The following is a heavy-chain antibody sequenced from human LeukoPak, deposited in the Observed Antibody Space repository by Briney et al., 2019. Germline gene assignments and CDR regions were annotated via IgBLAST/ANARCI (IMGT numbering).Heavy chain of an antibody. Sequence: ASVKVSCKASGYTFTSYDINWVRQATGQGLEWMGWMNPNSGNTGYAQKFQGRVTMTRNTSISTAYMELSSLRSEDTAVYYCARGGYDSSGYFVRGANWFDPWGQGTLVTVSS. J-gene: IGHJ5*02. CDR2: MNPNSGNT. D-gene: IGHD3-22*01. CDR3: ARGGYDSSGYFVRGANWFDP. V-gene: IGHV1-8*01. CDR1: GYTFTSYD.